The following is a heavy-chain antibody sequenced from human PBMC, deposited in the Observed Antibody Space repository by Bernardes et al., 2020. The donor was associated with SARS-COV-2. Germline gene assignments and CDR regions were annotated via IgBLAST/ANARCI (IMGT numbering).Heavy chain of an antibody. V-gene: IGHV1-18*01. CDR3: ALEPYCTSTRCPLDY. J-gene: IGHJ4*02. Sequence: ASVKVSCKASYYTFTRYDITWVRQAPGQGLEWMGWISAYNDNTDYAQKLQGRVTMTIDTSTSTAYMELTSLRSDDTAVYYCALEPYCTSTRCPLDYWGQGTLITVSS. CDR1: YYTFTRYD. D-gene: IGHD2-2*01. CDR2: ISAYNDNT.